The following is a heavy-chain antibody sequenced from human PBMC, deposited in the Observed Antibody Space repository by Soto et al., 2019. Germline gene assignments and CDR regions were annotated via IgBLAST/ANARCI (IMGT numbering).Heavy chain of an antibody. Sequence: GLSLRLSCAASGFTFSSYWMHLVRQAPGKGLVWVSRINSDGSSTSYADSVKGRFTISRDNAKNTLYLQMNSLRAEDTAVYYCARGSYYGSGSYYNVYYSYGMEVWGEGTKVTVSS. CDR2: INSDGSST. D-gene: IGHD3-10*01. CDR3: ARGSYYGSGSYYNVYYSYGMEV. J-gene: IGHJ6*04. V-gene: IGHV3-74*01. CDR1: GFTFSSYW.